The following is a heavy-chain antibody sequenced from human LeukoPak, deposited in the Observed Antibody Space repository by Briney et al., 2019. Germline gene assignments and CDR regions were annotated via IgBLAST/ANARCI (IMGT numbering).Heavy chain of an antibody. J-gene: IGHJ4*02. CDR2: ISAYNGNT. CDR3: ARDVADSGYDWDY. CDR1: GYTFTSYG. D-gene: IGHD5-12*01. Sequence: ASVKVSCQASGYTFTSYGISWVRQAPGQGREWMGWISAYNGNTNYPQKLQGRATMTTDTSTSTAYMELRSLRSDDTAVYYCARDVADSGYDWDYWGQGTLVTVSS. V-gene: IGHV1-18*04.